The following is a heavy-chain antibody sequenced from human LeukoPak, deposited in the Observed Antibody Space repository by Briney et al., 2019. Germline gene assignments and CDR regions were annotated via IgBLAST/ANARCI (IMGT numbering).Heavy chain of an antibody. Sequence: SETLSLTCAVYGGSFSGYYWSWIRQPPGKGLEWIGSIYHSGSTYYNPSLKSRVTISVDTSKNQFSLKLNSVTAADTAVYYCARGRITIFGVVTDFDYWGQGTLVTVSS. V-gene: IGHV4-34*01. D-gene: IGHD3-3*01. CDR1: GGSFSGYY. CDR2: IYHSGST. J-gene: IGHJ4*02. CDR3: ARGRITIFGVVTDFDY.